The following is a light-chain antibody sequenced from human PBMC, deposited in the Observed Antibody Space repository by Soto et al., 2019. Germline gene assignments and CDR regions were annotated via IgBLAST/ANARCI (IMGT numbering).Light chain of an antibody. CDR1: SSDVGGYIY. J-gene: IGLJ1*01. Sequence: QSALTQPASVSGSPGRSITISCTGTSSDVGGYIYVSWYQQHPGKAPKLMIYDVTSRPSGVSYRFSGSKSGNTASLTISGLQAEDEADYYCSSYTTSSSYVFGTGTKVTV. CDR3: SSYTTSSSYV. CDR2: DVT. V-gene: IGLV2-14*01.